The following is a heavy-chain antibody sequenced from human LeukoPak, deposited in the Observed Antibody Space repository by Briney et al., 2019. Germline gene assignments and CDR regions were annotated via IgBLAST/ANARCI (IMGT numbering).Heavy chain of an antibody. V-gene: IGHV1-69*06. CDR2: IIPIFGTA. CDR3: ARDRLHCGGDCDVPDY. Sequence: ASAKVSCKASGGTFSSYAISWVRQAPGQGLEWMGRIIPIFGTANYAQKFQGRVTITADKSTSTAYMELSSLRSEDTAVYYCARDRLHCGGDCDVPDYWGQGTLVTVSS. CDR1: GGTFSSYA. D-gene: IGHD2-21*02. J-gene: IGHJ4*02.